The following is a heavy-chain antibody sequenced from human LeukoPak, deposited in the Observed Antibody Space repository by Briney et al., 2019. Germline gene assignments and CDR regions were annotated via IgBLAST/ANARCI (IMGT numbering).Heavy chain of an antibody. V-gene: IGHV4-59*02. CDR3: VIGVGWQPDY. CDR2: IYKIGST. D-gene: IGHD2-15*01. Sequence: PSETLSLTCTVFGDSVTGYFLNWVRQPPAKGLAWIGHIYKIGSTNYKPSLKIRLTISTDTSKNQFSLQPRSVTAADSGVYYCVIGVGWQPDYWGQGALVTVSS. J-gene: IGHJ4*02. CDR1: GDSVTGYF.